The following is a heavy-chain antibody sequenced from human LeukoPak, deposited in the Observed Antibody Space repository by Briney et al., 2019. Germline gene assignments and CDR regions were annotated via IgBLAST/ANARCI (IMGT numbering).Heavy chain of an antibody. CDR2: ISAYNGNT. J-gene: IGHJ4*02. CDR3: ARDGSELRYFDRYFDY. D-gene: IGHD3-9*01. V-gene: IGHV1-18*01. CDR1: GYTFTSYG. Sequence: ASVKVSCKASGYTFTSYGIIWVRQAPGQGLGWMGWISAYNGNTNYAQKLHGRVTMTTDTSTSTAYMELRSLRSDDTAVYYCARDGSELRYFDRYFDYWGQGTLVTVSS.